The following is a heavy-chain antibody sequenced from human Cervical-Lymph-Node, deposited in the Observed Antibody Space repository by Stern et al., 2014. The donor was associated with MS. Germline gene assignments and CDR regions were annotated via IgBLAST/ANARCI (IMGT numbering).Heavy chain of an antibody. V-gene: IGHV3-72*01. J-gene: IGHJ4*02. Sequence: EVQLEESGGGLVQPGGSLRLSCATSGFTFSDHYMDWVRQAPGKGLAWVGRIRNKAKRYTTDYATSVKGRFTISRDDSENSLYLQMNSLKTEDTAVYYCAKAARSVSLSDYWGQGTLVTVSS. CDR1: GFTFSDHY. CDR3: AKAARSVSLSDY. D-gene: IGHD3-10*01. CDR2: IRNKAKRYTT.